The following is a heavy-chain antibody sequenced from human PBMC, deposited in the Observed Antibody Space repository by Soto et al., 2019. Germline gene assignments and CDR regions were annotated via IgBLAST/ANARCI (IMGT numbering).Heavy chain of an antibody. D-gene: IGHD2-2*01. V-gene: IGHV2-5*02. CDR2: IYGDDDK. J-gene: IGHJ4*02. CDR1: GFSLTTGGVG. Sequence: QITLKESGPTLVKPTQTLTLTCTFSGFSLTTGGVGVGWIRQPPGKAPEWLALIYGDDDKRFRPSLKNRLSITRDTSRNEVVLKMTNMDPVDTSTFFCAHKHAATWLFDYWGQGILVTVSS. CDR3: AHKHAATWLFDY.